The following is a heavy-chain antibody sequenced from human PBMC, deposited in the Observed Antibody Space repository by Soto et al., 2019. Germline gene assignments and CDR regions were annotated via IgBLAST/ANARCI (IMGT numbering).Heavy chain of an antibody. CDR2: INPGAGRT. CDR1: GYALTSYY. V-gene: IGHV1-46*01. D-gene: IGHD3-16*01. Sequence: LVQSGAEVKRTGSLVKVSCKASGYALTSYYMHWVRQAPGQGPEWMGVINPGAGRTTYAQKFQGRVTVTRYTFTSTVYMQLTNLMPDDTAVYYCARDGAHGRLAVPLYYLDYWGQGTLITVSS. CDR3: ARDGAHGRLAVPLYYLDY. J-gene: IGHJ4*02.